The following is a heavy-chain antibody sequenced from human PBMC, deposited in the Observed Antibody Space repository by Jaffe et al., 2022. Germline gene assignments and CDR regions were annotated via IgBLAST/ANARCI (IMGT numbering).Heavy chain of an antibody. CDR2: IYHSGST. V-gene: IGHV4-4*02. D-gene: IGHD4-17*01. CDR3: ARDPSTDMTTVTTRIPPDAFDI. Sequence: QVQLQESGPGLVKPSGTLSLTCAVSGGSISSSNWWSWVRQPPGKGLEWIGEIYHSGSTNYNPSLKSRVTISVDKSKNQFSLKLSSVTAADTAVYYCARDPSTDMTTVTTRIPPDAFDIWGQGTMVTVSS. CDR1: GGSISSSNW. J-gene: IGHJ3*02.